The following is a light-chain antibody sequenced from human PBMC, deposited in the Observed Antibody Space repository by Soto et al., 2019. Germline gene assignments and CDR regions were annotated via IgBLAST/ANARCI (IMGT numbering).Light chain of an antibody. CDR2: GAS. J-gene: IGKJ2*01. CDR3: QQYTNWPYT. V-gene: IGKV3-15*01. Sequence: EIVMTQSPATLSVSPGERATLSCRASQSVSSNLAWYQQRPGQAPRLLIYGASTRATGLPARFSGSGSGTEFTLTISSLQSEDFAVYYCQQYTNWPYTFGQWTKLEIK. CDR1: QSVSSN.